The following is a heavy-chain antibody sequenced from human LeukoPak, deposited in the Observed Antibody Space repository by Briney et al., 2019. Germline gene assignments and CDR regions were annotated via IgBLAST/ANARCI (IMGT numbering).Heavy chain of an antibody. J-gene: IGHJ4*02. CDR3: ARDDPTVTTGPPVGS. V-gene: IGHV3-74*01. CDR2: INGYGSIT. Sequence: GGSLRLSCAASGFTFETYWMHWVRQAPGKGLEWVSCINGYGSITNYADSVKGRFTISRDNAKSTLYLQMNSLRVEDTAVYYCARDDPTVTTGPPVGSWGQGTLVTVSS. D-gene: IGHD4-17*01. CDR1: GFTFETYW.